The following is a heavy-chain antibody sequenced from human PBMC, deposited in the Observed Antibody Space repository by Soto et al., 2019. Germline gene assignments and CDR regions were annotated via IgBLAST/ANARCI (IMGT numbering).Heavy chain of an antibody. J-gene: IGHJ4*02. Sequence: QLQLQESGPGLVKPSETLSLTCSVSGDSINSDNYYWGWIRQPPGKGLEWIGSIYYRGNTYYNPSLTTRVTISLAKSKSQFSLKLNSVTAADSAVYFCARLEGLATISYYFDYWGQGTLVTVSS. CDR3: ARLEGLATISYYFDY. V-gene: IGHV4-39*01. CDR2: IYYRGNT. CDR1: GDSINSDNYY. D-gene: IGHD3-9*01.